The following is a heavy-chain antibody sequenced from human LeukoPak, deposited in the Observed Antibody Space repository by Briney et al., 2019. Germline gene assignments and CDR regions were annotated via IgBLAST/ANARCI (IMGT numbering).Heavy chain of an antibody. Sequence: GASVKVSCKASGYTFTSYGITWVRQAPGQGLEWMGWISGYNGNTNYAQNFQGRVTMTTDTSTSTAYMELRSLRSDATAVYYCARATTWNYAFDIWGQGTMVTVSS. CDR1: GYTFTSYG. CDR3: ARATTWNYAFDI. V-gene: IGHV1-18*01. CDR2: ISGYNGNT. J-gene: IGHJ3*02. D-gene: IGHD1-7*01.